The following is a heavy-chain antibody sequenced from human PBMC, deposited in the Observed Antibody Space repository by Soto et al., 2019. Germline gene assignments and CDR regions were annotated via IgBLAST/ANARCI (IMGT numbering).Heavy chain of an antibody. CDR1: GYSFTSYW. CDR2: IYPGDSDT. V-gene: IGHV5-51*01. CDR3: ARHGCSSTSCSPGWYYGMDV. Sequence: GESLKISCNGSGYSFTSYWIGWVRQMPGKGLEWMGIIYPGDSDTRYSPSFQGQVTISADKSISTAYLQWSSLKASDTAMYYCARHGCSSTSCSPGWYYGMDVWGQGTTVTVSS. D-gene: IGHD2-2*01. J-gene: IGHJ6*02.